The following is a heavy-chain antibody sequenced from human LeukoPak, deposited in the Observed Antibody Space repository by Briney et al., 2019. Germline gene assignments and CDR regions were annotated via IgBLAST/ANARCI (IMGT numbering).Heavy chain of an antibody. V-gene: IGHV4-39*01. Sequence: SETLSLICTVSGDFISRGSYSWGWIRQPPGKGLEWIGSIYYSGSTYYNSSLKSRLTISVDTSKNQFSLKLVSVAAADTAVYYCARHVRGYRGNVVDYWGQGTLVIVSS. D-gene: IGHD5-12*01. CDR1: GDFISRGSYS. J-gene: IGHJ4*02. CDR2: IYYSGST. CDR3: ARHVRGYRGNVVDY.